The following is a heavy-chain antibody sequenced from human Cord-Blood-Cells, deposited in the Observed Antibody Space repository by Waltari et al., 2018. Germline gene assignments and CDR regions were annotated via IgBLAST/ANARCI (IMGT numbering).Heavy chain of an antibody. J-gene: IGHJ4*02. CDR1: GGSFSGYY. CDR3: AKTGAGDGTFYFDY. V-gene: IGHV4-34*01. CDR2: INNSGDT. Sequence: QVQLQQWGAGLLKPSETLSLTCAVYGGSFSGYYWSWIRQPPGKGLEWVGGINNSGDTNYSPSLKRRVTLSVDTSKNQFSLKLSSVTAADTAVYYCAKTGAGDGTFYFDYWGQGTLVTVSS. D-gene: IGHD7-27*01.